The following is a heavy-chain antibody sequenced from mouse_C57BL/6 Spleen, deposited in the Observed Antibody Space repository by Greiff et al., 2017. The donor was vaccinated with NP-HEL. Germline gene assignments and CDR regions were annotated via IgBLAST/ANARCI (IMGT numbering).Heavy chain of an antibody. J-gene: IGHJ3*01. V-gene: IGHV1-61*01. CDR2: IYPSDSET. CDR1: GYTFTSYW. CDR3: ARYDYDVGFAY. D-gene: IGHD2-4*01. Sequence: VQLQQPGAELVRPGSSVKLSCKASGYTFTSYWMDWVKQRPGQGLEWIGNIYPSDSETHYNQKFKDKATLTVDKSSSTAYMQLSSLTSEDSAVYYCARYDYDVGFAYWGQGTLVTVSA.